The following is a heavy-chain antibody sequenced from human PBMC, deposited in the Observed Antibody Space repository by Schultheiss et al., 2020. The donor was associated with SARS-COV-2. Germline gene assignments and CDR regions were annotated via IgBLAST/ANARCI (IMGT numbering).Heavy chain of an antibody. CDR3: ATSSSGVYYYGMDV. V-gene: IGHV1-8*03. D-gene: IGHD6-13*01. CDR1: GYTFPTYE. Sequence: ASVKVSCKASGYTFPTYEINWVRQATGQGLEWMGWMNPNSGGTNYAQKFQGRVTITRNTSISTAYMELSSLRSEDTAVYYCATSSSGVYYYGMDVWGQGTTVTVSS. J-gene: IGHJ6*02. CDR2: MNPNSGGT.